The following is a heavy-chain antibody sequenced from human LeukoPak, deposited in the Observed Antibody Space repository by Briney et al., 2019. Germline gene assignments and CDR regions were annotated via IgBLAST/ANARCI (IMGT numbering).Heavy chain of an antibody. CDR3: ARNLGSGWYYDY. D-gene: IGHD6-19*01. Sequence: SETLSLTCTVSGGSISSYYWSWIRQPPGKGLEWIGYMYYSGSTNYNPSLRSRVTITVDTSKNQFSLKLSSVTAADTAVYYCARNLGSGWYYDYWGQGILVTVSS. V-gene: IGHV4-59*08. CDR1: GGSISSYY. CDR2: MYYSGST. J-gene: IGHJ4*02.